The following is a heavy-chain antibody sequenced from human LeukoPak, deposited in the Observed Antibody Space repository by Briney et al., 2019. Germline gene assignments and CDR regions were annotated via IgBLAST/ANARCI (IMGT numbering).Heavy chain of an antibody. CDR1: GFTFTNYA. Sequence: GGSLRLSCAASGFTFTNYATSWVRQAPGKGLEWVSGMSGRRVSTYYADSVKGRFTISSDNSKNTLYLQMNSLRAEDTAIYYCAKDCNGGNCYIDYWGQGTLVTVAS. CDR3: AKDCNGGNCYIDY. D-gene: IGHD2-15*01. CDR2: MSGRRVST. V-gene: IGHV3-23*01. J-gene: IGHJ4*02.